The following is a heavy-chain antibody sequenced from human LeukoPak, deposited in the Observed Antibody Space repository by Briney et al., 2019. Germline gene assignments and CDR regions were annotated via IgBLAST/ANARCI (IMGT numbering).Heavy chain of an antibody. V-gene: IGHV3-33*01. CDR3: ARAYGKQQLVGDY. J-gene: IGHJ4*02. CDR1: GFTFSSYG. Sequence: GGSLRLSCAASGFTFSSYGMHWVRQAPGKGLEWVAVIWYDGGITYYADSVKGRFTISRDNSKNTLSLQINSLRAEDTAVYYCARAYGKQQLVGDYWGQGTPVTISS. CDR2: IWYDGGIT. D-gene: IGHD6-13*01.